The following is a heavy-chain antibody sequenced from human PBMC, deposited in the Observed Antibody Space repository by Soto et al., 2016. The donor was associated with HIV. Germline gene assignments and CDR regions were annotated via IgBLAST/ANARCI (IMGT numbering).Heavy chain of an antibody. Sequence: QVQLVQSGAEVKKPGSSVKVSCKASGGTFSSYAISWVRQAPGQGLEWMGGVIPILGITNYAQKFQGRVTISADKSTNTAYMELNSLRSEDTAVYYCARDKYTNNWSPRDSYYYYMDVWGEGTTVTVSS. CDR2: VIPILGIT. D-gene: IGHD6-13*01. J-gene: IGHJ6*03. V-gene: IGHV1-69*04. CDR3: ARDKYTNNWSPRDSYYYYMDV. CDR1: GGTFSSYA.